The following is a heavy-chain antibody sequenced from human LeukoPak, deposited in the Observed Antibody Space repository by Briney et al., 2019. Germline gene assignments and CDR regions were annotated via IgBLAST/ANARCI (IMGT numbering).Heavy chain of an antibody. CDR1: GYIFGTYW. J-gene: IGHJ3*02. D-gene: IGHD3-22*01. CDR3: ARHLSEYYDSSGGKAFDI. CDR2: IYPGDSET. Sequence: GESLKISCKGSGYIFGTYWIGWVRQMPGEGLEWMGIIYPGDSETRYNASFQGQVTISADKSISTAYLQWSSLKASDTAMYYCARHLSEYYDSSGGKAFDIWGQGTMVTVSS. V-gene: IGHV5-51*01.